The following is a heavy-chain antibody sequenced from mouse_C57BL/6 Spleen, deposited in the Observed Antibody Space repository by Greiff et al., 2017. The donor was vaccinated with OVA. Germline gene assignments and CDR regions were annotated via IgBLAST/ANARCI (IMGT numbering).Heavy chain of an antibody. V-gene: IGHV1-52*01. CDR3: ARDGSSYGNFDD. J-gene: IGHJ2*01. Sequence: QVQLKQPGAELVRPGSSVKLSCKASGYTFTSYWMHWVKQRPIQGLEWIGNIDPSDSETHYNQKFKDKATLTVDKSSSTAYMQLSSLTSEDSAVYYCARDGSSYGNFDDWGQGTTLTVSS. CDR1: GYTFTSYW. CDR2: IDPSDSET. D-gene: IGHD1-1*01.